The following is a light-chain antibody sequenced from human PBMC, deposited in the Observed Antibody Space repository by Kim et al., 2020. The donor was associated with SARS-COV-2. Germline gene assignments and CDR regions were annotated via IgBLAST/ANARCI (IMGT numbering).Light chain of an antibody. V-gene: IGLV2-14*03. J-gene: IGLJ2*01. CDR1: SSDVGGYNH. Sequence: GKSITTSCTGTSSDVGGYNHVSWYQQHPGKAPKLMIYDVSNRPSGVSNRFSGSKSGNTASLTISGLQAEDEADYYCSSYTSSSTLLFGGGTQLTVL. CDR2: DVS. CDR3: SSYTSSSTLL.